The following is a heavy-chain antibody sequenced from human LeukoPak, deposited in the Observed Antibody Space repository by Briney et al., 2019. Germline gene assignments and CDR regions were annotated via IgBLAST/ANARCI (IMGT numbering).Heavy chain of an antibody. J-gene: IGHJ4*02. D-gene: IGHD4-23*01. CDR3: ARDKGNSEQKFDY. Sequence: PGGSLRLSCAASGFTFSSYGMHWVRQAPGKGLEWVAVIWYDGSNKYYADSVKGRFTISRDNSKNTLYLQMNSLRAEDTAVYYCARDKGNSEQKFDYWGQGTLVTVSS. CDR1: GFTFSSYG. V-gene: IGHV3-33*01. CDR2: IWYDGSNK.